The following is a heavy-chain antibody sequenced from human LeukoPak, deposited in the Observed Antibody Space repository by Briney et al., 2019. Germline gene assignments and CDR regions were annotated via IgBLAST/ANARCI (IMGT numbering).Heavy chain of an antibody. J-gene: IGHJ5*02. Sequence: NASETLSLTCTVSGGSISSYYWSWIRQPAGKGLEWIGRIYTSGSTNYNPSLKSRVTMSVDTSKNQFSLKLSSVTAADTAVYYCARAGSICSGYYRFDPWGQGTLVTVSS. CDR3: ARAGSICSGYYRFDP. CDR2: IYTSGST. D-gene: IGHD3-3*01. CDR1: GGSISSYY. V-gene: IGHV4-4*07.